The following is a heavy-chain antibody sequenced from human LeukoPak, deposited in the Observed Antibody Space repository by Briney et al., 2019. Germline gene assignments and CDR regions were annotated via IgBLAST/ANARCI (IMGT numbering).Heavy chain of an antibody. D-gene: IGHD3-3*01. Sequence: GGSLRLSCAASGFTFSSYSMNWVRQAPGKGLEWVSSISSSSSYIYYADSVKGRFTISRDNAKNSLYLQMNSLRAEDAAVYYCAKDQFSEWVLDYWGQGTLVTVSS. CDR3: AKDQFSEWVLDY. V-gene: IGHV3-21*01. CDR2: ISSSSSYI. J-gene: IGHJ4*02. CDR1: GFTFSSYS.